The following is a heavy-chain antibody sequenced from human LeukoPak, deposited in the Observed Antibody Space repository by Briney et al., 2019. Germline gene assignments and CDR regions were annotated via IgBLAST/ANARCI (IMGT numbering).Heavy chain of an antibody. CDR2: IIPIFGTA. D-gene: IGHD1-7*01. CDR1: GGTFSSYA. Sequence: GASVTVSCKASGGTFSSYAISWVRQAPGQGLGWMGGIIPIFGTANYAQKFQGRVTITADEPTSTAYMELSSLRSEDTAVYYCARVRNYEDRWWFDPWGQGTLVTVSS. J-gene: IGHJ5*02. CDR3: ARVRNYEDRWWFDP. V-gene: IGHV1-69*13.